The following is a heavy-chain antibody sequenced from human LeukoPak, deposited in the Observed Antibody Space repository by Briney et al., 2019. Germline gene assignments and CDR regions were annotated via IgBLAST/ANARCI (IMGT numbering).Heavy chain of an antibody. CDR1: GGTFSSYA. D-gene: IGHD1-1*01. CDR2: IIPIFGTA. V-gene: IGHV1-69*05. Sequence: ASVKASCKASGGTFSSYAISWVRQAPGQGLEWMGGIIPIFGTANYAQKFQGRVTITTDESTSTAYMELSSLRSEDTAVYYCAWGTGTTLQYYYYYMDVWGKGTTVTVSS. J-gene: IGHJ6*03. CDR3: AWGTGTTLQYYYYYMDV.